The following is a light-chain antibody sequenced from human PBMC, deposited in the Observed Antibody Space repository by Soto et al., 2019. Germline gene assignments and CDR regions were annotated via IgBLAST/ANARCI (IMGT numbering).Light chain of an antibody. J-gene: IGKJ1*01. V-gene: IGKV1-5*01. Sequence: DVQMTQSPSTLSASVGDRVTITFRASQSISSWLAWYQQKPGKAPKLLIYDASSLESGVPSRFSGSGSGTEFTLTISSLQPDEFATYYCQQYNSYSTFGQGTKVDIK. CDR1: QSISSW. CDR2: DAS. CDR3: QQYNSYST.